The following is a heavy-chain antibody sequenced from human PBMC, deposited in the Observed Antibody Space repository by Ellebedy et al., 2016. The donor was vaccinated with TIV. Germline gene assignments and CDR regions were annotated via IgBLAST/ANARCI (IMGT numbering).Heavy chain of an antibody. V-gene: IGHV3-30*03. CDR3: AREAAWGQWYYDL. Sequence: GESLKIPCAASGFTFSRLGMHWVRQAPGKGLERVAVVADDGNAKVYADSMKGRFTISRDNSKTTLYMQMNGLRPEDTAVYYCAREAAWGQWYYDLWGRGTLVTVSS. J-gene: IGHJ2*01. CDR2: VADDGNAK. D-gene: IGHD3-16*01. CDR1: GFTFSRLG.